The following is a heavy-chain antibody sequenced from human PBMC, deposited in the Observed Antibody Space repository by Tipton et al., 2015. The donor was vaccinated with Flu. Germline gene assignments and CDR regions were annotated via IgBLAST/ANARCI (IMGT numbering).Heavy chain of an antibody. CDR2: IYYSGST. D-gene: IGHD6-19*01. V-gene: IGHV4-59*08. CDR3: ARHRLAAAFQH. Sequence: TLSLTCTVSGGSISSYYWSWIRQPPGKGLEWIGYIYYSGSTNYNPSLKSRVTISVDTSKNQFSLKLSSVTAADTAVYYCARHRLAAAFQHWGQGTLVTGSS. CDR1: GGSISSYY. J-gene: IGHJ1*01.